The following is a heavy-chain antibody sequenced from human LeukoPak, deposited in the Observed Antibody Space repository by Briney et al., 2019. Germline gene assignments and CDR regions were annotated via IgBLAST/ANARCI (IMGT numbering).Heavy chain of an antibody. Sequence: GGSLRLSCAASGFTFSRYEMNWVRQAPGKGLEWVSYISSSGSTIYYADSVKGRFTISRDNAKNSLYLQMNSLRAEDTAVYYCARVKTEYCGGDCYYYYYGMDVWGQGTTVTVSS. J-gene: IGHJ6*02. CDR2: ISSSGSTI. V-gene: IGHV3-48*03. CDR1: GFTFSRYE. D-gene: IGHD2-21*02. CDR3: ARVKTEYCGGDCYYYYYGMDV.